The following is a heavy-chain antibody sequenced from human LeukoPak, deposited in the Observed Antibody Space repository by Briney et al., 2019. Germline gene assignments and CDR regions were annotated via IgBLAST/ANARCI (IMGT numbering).Heavy chain of an antibody. D-gene: IGHD6-13*01. CDR2: IKSDGSST. CDR3: ARGGDSSNWYPGYFDY. V-gene: IGHV3-74*01. J-gene: IGHJ4*02. Sequence: PGGSLRLSCAASGFTFSSYWTHWVRQAPGKGPVWVSRIKSDGSSTRFADSVQGRFTISRDNGKNTLYLQMNSLRAEDTAVYYCARGGDSSNWYPGYFDYWGQGALVTVSS. CDR1: GFTFSSYW.